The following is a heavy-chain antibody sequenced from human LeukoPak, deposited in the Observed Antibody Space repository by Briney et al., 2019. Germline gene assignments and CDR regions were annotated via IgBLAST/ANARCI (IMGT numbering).Heavy chain of an antibody. CDR1: GFTFSSYS. CDR2: ISSSSSYI. Sequence: QTGGSLRLSCAASGFTFSSYSMNGVRQAPGKGLEWVSSISSSSSYIYYADSVKGRFTISRDNAKNSLYLQMNSLRAEDTAVYYCARDLVVRGVFDYRGQGTLVTVSS. D-gene: IGHD3-10*01. J-gene: IGHJ4*02. CDR3: ARDLVVRGVFDY. V-gene: IGHV3-21*01.